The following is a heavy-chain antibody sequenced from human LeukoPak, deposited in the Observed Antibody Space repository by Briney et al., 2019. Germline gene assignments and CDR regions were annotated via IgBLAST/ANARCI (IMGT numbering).Heavy chain of an antibody. CDR3: ASGYSSGWYTPEFDY. CDR2: INAGNGNT. CDR1: GYTFTSYA. J-gene: IGHJ4*02. V-gene: IGHV1-3*01. D-gene: IGHD6-19*01. Sequence: ASVKVSCKASGYTFTSYAMHWVRQAPGQRLEWMGWINAGNGNTKYSQKFQGRVTITRDTSASTAYMELSSLRSEDTAVYYCASGYSSGWYTPEFDYWGQGTLVTVSS.